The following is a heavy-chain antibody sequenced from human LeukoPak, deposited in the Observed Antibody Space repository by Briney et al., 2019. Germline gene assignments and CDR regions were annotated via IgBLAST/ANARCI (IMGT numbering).Heavy chain of an antibody. CDR1: GSTFSGYP. J-gene: IGHJ4*02. V-gene: IGHV3-30*09. CDR2: ISYDGSDK. CDR3: AREGSRGYYPY. D-gene: IGHD3-22*01. Sequence: PGKSLRLSCAASGSTFSGYPAPWVRQTAGKGLEWVAVISYDGSDKHYGDPVKGRFAISRDNSKNTVYLQMNSLRPEDTAVYYCAREGSRGYYPYWGQGILVTVSS.